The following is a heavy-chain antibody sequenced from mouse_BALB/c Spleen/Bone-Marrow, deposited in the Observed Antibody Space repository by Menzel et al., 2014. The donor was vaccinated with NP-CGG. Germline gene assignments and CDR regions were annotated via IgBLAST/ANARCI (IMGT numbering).Heavy chain of an antibody. CDR1: GYTFTDHA. CDR2: ISGYYGDA. CDR3: ARSGKVRNAMDY. D-gene: IGHD2-14*01. J-gene: IGHJ4*01. V-gene: IGHV1S137*01. Sequence: VQLQQSGAKLVRPGVSVKISCKGSGYTFTDHAIHWVKRSHAKSLEWIGVISGYYGDAIYNQKFKGKATMTVDKSSSTAXMXLARLTSEDSAIYYCARSGKVRNAMDYWGQGTSVTVSS.